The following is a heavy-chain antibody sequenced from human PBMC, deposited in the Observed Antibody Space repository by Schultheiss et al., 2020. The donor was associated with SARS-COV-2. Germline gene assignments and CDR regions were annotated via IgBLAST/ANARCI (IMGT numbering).Heavy chain of an antibody. CDR1: GFTFSSYG. J-gene: IGHJ5*02. CDR2: IRYDGSNK. V-gene: IGHV3-30*02. D-gene: IGHD4-17*01. CDR3: AKDRIGGGLHTVTTGWFDP. Sequence: GESLKISCAASGFTFSSYGMHWVRQAPGKGLEWVAFIRYDGSNKYYADSVKDRFTISRDNSKNTLYLQMNSLRAEDTAVYYCAKDRIGGGLHTVTTGWFDPWGQGTLVTVSS.